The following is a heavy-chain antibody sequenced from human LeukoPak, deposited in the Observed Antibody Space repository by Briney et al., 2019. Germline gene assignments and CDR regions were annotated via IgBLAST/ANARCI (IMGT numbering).Heavy chain of an antibody. CDR1: GGSISSYY. Sequence: SETLSLTCTVSGGSISSYYWSWIRQPPGKGLEWIGYIYYSGSTNYNPSLKSRVTISVDTSKNQSSLKLSSVTAADTAVYYCAREYSGYVGGFDYWGQGTLVTVSS. V-gene: IGHV4-59*01. J-gene: IGHJ4*02. CDR2: IYYSGST. CDR3: AREYSGYVGGFDY. D-gene: IGHD5-12*01.